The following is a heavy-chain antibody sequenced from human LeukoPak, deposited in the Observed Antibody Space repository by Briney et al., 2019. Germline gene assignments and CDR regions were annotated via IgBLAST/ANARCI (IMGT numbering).Heavy chain of an antibody. J-gene: IGHJ3*02. V-gene: IGHV4-4*07. CDR1: GGPIINYY. Sequence: PSETLSLPCTVSGGPIINYYWRWVRQPAGKGLEWIGRIFSSGSTDYNPSLKSRVTMSVDTSKNQFSLKLTSMTAADTAVYYCARRKVLPTAVDAFDIWGQGTMVTVSS. CDR3: ARRKVLPTAVDAFDI. D-gene: IGHD2-2*01. CDR2: IFSSGST.